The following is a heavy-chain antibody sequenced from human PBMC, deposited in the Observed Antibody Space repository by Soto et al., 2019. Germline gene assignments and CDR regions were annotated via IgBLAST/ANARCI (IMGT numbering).Heavy chain of an antibody. CDR2: IYWDDDK. CDR3: ARRDYYGSLDY. Sequence: QITLKESGPPLVKPTQTLTLTCAFSGFSLTTTGVNVAWIRQPPGKALEWLALIYWDDDKRYRPSLRSRLTXTXXTSKNQVVLTMTNMDPVDTGTYYCARRDYYGSLDYWGHGTLVTVSS. D-gene: IGHD3-10*01. V-gene: IGHV2-5*02. J-gene: IGHJ4*01. CDR1: GFSLTTTGVN.